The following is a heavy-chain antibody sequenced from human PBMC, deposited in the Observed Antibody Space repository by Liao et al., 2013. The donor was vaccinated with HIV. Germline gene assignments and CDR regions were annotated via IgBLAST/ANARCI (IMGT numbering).Heavy chain of an antibody. CDR1: GGSISSGSYY. J-gene: IGHJ3*02. Sequence: QVQLQESGPGLVKPSQTLSLTCTVSGGSISSGSYYWSWIRQPAGKGLEWIGRIYTSGSTNYNPSLKSRVTISVDTSKNQFSLKLSSVTAADTAVYYCARERRGDAFDIVGPRDNGHRLF. D-gene: IGHD1-1*01. V-gene: IGHV4-61*02. CDR3: ARERRGDAFDI. CDR2: IYTSGST.